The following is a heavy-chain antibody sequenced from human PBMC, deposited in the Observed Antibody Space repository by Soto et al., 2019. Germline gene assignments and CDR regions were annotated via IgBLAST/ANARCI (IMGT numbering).Heavy chain of an antibody. D-gene: IGHD3-3*01. V-gene: IGHV4-30-4*01. CDR3: ARVDRGITIFGVDTYYFDY. CDR2: IYYSGST. CDR1: GGSISSGDYY. J-gene: IGHJ4*02. Sequence: SETLSLTCTVSGGSISSGDYYWSWIRQPPGKGLEWIGYIYYSGSTYYNPSLKSRVTISVDTSKNQFSLKLSSVTAADTAVYYCARVDRGITIFGVDTYYFDYWGQGTLVTVSS.